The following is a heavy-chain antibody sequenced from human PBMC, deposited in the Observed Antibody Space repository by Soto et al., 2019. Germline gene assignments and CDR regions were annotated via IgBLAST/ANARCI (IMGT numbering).Heavy chain of an antibody. V-gene: IGHV4-30-4*01. CDR2: IYYSGST. J-gene: IGHJ4*02. CDR1: GGSISSGAYY. D-gene: IGHD3-3*01. Sequence: QVQLQESGPGLVKPSQTLSLTCTVSGGSISSGAYYWSWIRQPPGKGLEWIGYIYYSGSTYYNPSLKSRVTISVDTSKNQFSLKLSAVTAADTAVYYCARSYYDFWSGYPEAYYFDYWGQGTLVTVSS. CDR3: ARSYYDFWSGYPEAYYFDY.